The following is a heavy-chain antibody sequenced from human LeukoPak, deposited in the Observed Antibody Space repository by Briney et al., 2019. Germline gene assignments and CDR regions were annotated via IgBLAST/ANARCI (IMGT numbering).Heavy chain of an antibody. CDR1: GYTFTGYY. D-gene: IGHD2-2*01. CDR2: INPNSGGT. V-gene: IGHV1-2*02. Sequence: ASVKVSCKASGYTFTGYYMHWVRQAPGQGLEWMGWINPNSGGTNYAQKFQGRVTMTRDTSISTAYMELSRLRSDDTAVYYCARSIVVVPAPYYRGQGTLVTVSS. J-gene: IGHJ4*02. CDR3: ARSIVVVPAPYY.